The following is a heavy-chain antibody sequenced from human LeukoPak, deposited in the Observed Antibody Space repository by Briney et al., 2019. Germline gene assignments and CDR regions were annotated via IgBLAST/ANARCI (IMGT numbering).Heavy chain of an antibody. J-gene: IGHJ6*02. V-gene: IGHV3-30*18. CDR3: AKGGSYYYYYGMDV. CDR1: GFTFSSYG. D-gene: IGHD1-26*01. CDR2: ISYDGSNK. Sequence: GGSLRLSCAASGFTFSSYGMHWVRQAPGKGLEWVAVISYDGSNKYYADSVKSRFTISRDNSKNTLYLQMNSLRAEDTAVYYCAKGGSYYYYYGMDVWGQGTTVTVSS.